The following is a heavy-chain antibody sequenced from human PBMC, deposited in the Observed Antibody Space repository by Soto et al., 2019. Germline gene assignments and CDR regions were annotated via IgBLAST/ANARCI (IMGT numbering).Heavy chain of an antibody. V-gene: IGHV1-69*01. CDR3: ARVTSMVRGVIDDGVAP. D-gene: IGHD3-10*01. J-gene: IGHJ5*02. Sequence: QVPLVQSGAEVKKPGSAVTVSCNASGGTFSSYAIHWVRQAPGQGLAWMGGTIPMNDPAKYAQRFQGRVTITADESTTTVYMELTSLTSQDTAVYYCARVTSMVRGVIDDGVAPLGHGTLATATS. CDR1: GGTFSSYA. CDR2: TIPMNDPA.